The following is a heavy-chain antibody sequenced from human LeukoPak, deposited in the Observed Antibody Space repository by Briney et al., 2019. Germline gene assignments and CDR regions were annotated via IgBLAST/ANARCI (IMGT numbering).Heavy chain of an antibody. J-gene: IGHJ6*03. CDR1: GFTFSTHD. D-gene: IGHD3-10*01. CDR3: AKGNRNYYGSGRYYYMDV. V-gene: IGHV3-23*01. CDR2: ISVSGDYT. Sequence: GGSLRLSCAASGFTFSTHDMSWVRQAPGKGLEWVSGISVSGDYTYYVDSAKGRFTISRDDSKNTLYLQMNSLRAEDTAVYYCAKGNRNYYGSGRYYYMDVWGKGTTVTVSS.